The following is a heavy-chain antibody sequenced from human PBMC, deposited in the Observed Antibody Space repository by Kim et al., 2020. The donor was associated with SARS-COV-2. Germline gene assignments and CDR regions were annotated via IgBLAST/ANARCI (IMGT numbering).Heavy chain of an antibody. J-gene: IGHJ4*02. CDR2: FYYSGSP. Sequence: SETQSLTCTVSGGSISSYYWSWIRQPPGKGLEWLGFFYYSGSPNYNPSLKSRVPISVATPKNQFSLKLSPVTAADTAVDYCARNYYDSSGHRPLFDYWGQGTLVTVSS. CDR3: ARNYYDSSGHRPLFDY. CDR1: GGSISSYY. D-gene: IGHD3-22*01. V-gene: IGHV4-59*01.